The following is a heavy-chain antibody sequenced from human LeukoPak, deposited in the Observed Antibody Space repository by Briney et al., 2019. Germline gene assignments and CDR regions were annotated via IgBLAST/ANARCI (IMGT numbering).Heavy chain of an antibody. J-gene: IGHJ4*02. CDR2: INHSGST. Sequence: PSETLSLTCAVYGGSFSGYYWSWIRQPPGKGLEWIGEINHSGSTNYNPSLKSRVTISVDTFKNQFSLKLSSVTAADTAVYYCARGRNYRFGDDYWGQGTLVTVSS. CDR3: ARGRNYRFGDDY. CDR1: GGSFSGYY. D-gene: IGHD3-16*01. V-gene: IGHV4-34*01.